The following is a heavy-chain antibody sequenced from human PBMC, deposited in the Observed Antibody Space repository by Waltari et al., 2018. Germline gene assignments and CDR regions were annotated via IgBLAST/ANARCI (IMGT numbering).Heavy chain of an antibody. Sequence: QVQLVQSGAEVKKPGASVKVSCKASGYTFTAYYMYWVRQAPGQGLEWRGWINHNSGGTDYAQKFQGRVTMTRDTSISTAYMELSRLRSDDTAVYYCARFSYGSGNYYVDYWGQGTLVTVSS. CDR3: ARFSYGSGNYYVDY. CDR1: GYTFTAYY. V-gene: IGHV1-2*02. D-gene: IGHD3-10*01. CDR2: INHNSGGT. J-gene: IGHJ4*02.